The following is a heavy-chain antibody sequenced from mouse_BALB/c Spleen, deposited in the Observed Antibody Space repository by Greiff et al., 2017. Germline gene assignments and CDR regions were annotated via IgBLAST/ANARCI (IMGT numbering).Heavy chain of an antibody. CDR3: ARGGDYGYFDV. V-gene: IGHV1S29*02. CDR1: GYTFTDYN. Sequence: EVQLKESGPELVKPGASVKISCKASGYTFTDYNMHWVKQSHGKSLEWIGYIYPYNGGTGYNQKFKSKATLTVDNSSSTAYMELRSLTSEDSAVYYCARGGDYGYFDVWGAGTTVTVSS. CDR2: IYPYNGGT. J-gene: IGHJ1*01.